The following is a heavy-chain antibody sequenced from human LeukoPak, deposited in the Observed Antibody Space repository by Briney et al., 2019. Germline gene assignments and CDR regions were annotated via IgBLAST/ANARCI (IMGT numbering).Heavy chain of an antibody. V-gene: IGHV3-48*04. J-gene: IGHJ3*02. CDR2: ISSSSSTI. CDR3: AKDITRDCSSTSCYNAFDI. D-gene: IGHD2-2*02. CDR1: GFTFSSYS. Sequence: GGSLRLSCAASGFTFSSYSMNWVCQAPGKGLEWVSYISSSSSTIYYADSVKGRFTISRDNAKNSLYLQMNSLRAEDMALYYCAKDITRDCSSTSCYNAFDIWGQGTMVTVSS.